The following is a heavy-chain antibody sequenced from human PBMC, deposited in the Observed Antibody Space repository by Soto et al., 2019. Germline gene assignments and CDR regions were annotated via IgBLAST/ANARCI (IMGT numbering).Heavy chain of an antibody. J-gene: IGHJ5*02. CDR2: ISGSGLNK. Sequence: GGSLRLSCAASGFTFGNFGMSWVRQAPGKGLEWISSISGSGLNKYYADSVKGRFTISRDNSKNTVYLELSNLRAEDTAVYHCAKNQGVELVPLATVDWFDPWGQGSVVTVSS. CDR3: AKNQGVELVPLATVDWFDP. D-gene: IGHD1-26*01. CDR1: GFTFGNFG. V-gene: IGHV3-23*01.